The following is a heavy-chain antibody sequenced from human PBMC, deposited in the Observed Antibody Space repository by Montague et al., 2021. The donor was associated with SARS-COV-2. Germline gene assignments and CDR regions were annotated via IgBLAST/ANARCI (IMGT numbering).Heavy chain of an antibody. D-gene: IGHD1-26*01. V-gene: IGHV4-61*02. CDR1: GASISTGIYY. CDR2: IRTTGHT. CDR3: AGFGSGTLEFDL. Sequence: TLSLTCTVSGASISTGIYYWSWIRQPAGKGLEWIGRIRTTGHTDYNSSLESRVFMSVGTSTNQFSLSLTSVTAADTAVYFCAGFGSGTLEFDLWGQGTLVTVSS. J-gene: IGHJ4*02.